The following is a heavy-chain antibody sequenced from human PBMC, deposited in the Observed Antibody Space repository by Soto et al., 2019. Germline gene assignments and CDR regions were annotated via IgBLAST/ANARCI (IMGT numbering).Heavy chain of an antibody. J-gene: IGHJ4*02. Sequence: QVRLVQSGAELKKPGASVKVSCKASGYTLSNYDMNWVRQATGQGPEWIGWVNPNNGDTGYAQKFQGRGTLTTVISTTTPYMEMTCLRSEDTAIYYRAKVSSKGSAIDFDYWGQGTLITVSS. CDR3: AKVSSKGSAIDFDY. D-gene: IGHD3-10*01. CDR1: GYTLSNYD. CDR2: VNPNNGDT. V-gene: IGHV1-8*01.